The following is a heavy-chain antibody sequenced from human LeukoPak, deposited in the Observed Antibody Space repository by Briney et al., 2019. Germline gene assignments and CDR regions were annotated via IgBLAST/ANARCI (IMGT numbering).Heavy chain of an antibody. CDR2: IYYNGST. Sequence: SETLSLTCTVSGGSISSYYWSWIRQPPGKGLEWIGYIYYNGSTYYNPSLKSRVTISVDTSKNQFSLKLSPVTAADTAVYYCARTSLGGAWFDPWGQGTLVTVSS. D-gene: IGHD3-10*01. CDR1: GGSISSYY. CDR3: ARTSLGGAWFDP. V-gene: IGHV4-59*08. J-gene: IGHJ5*02.